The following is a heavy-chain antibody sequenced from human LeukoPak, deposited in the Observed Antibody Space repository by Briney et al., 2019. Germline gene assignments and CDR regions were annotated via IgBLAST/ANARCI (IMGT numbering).Heavy chain of an antibody. D-gene: IGHD2-15*01. Sequence: GASVKVSCKVFGNTLTDLSIHWVRQAPEKGLDWMGGFDPEDAEVIYAEKFQDRVTMTGDPSTDTAYLELSSLRSEDTAVYYCAAEGQWSLVHYFNSWGQGTLVTVSS. CDR1: GNTLTDLS. CDR2: FDPEDAEV. CDR3: AAEGQWSLVHYFNS. V-gene: IGHV1-24*01. J-gene: IGHJ4*02.